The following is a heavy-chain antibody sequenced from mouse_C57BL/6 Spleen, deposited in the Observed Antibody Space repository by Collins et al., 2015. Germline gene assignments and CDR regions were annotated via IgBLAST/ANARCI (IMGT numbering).Heavy chain of an antibody. CDR2: INTYSGVP. D-gene: IGHD1-3*01. V-gene: IGHV9-3*01. Sequence: QIQLVQSGPELKKPGETVKISCKASGYTFTTYGMSWVKQAPGKGLKWMGWINTYSGVPTYADDFKGRFAFSLETSASTAYLQINNLKNEDTATYFCARSGGFAYWGQGTLVTVSA. CDR1: GYTFTTYG. J-gene: IGHJ3*01. CDR3: ARSGGFAY.